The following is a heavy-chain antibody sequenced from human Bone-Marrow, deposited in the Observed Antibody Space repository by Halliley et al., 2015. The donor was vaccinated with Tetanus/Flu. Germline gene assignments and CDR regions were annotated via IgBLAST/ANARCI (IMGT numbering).Heavy chain of an antibody. CDR2: SGEGSKQ. J-gene: IGHJ4*02. D-gene: IGHD3-10*01. Sequence: SGEGSKQYYADSVKGRFTISRDSTKNTLYLQVNTVRVEDTALYYCAKSYGSGSYYKEPGFDYWGQGTLVIVSS. CDR3: AKSYGSGSYYKEPGFDY. V-gene: IGHV3-30*18.